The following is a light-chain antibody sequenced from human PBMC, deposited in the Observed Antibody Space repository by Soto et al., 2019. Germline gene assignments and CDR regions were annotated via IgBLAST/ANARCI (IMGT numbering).Light chain of an antibody. CDR2: AAS. J-gene: IGKJ4*01. CDR1: QGISSY. Sequence: DIQMTQSPSSLSASVGDRVTITCRASQGISSYLAWYQQKPGKVPKVLIYAASTLQSGVPSRFSGSGSGTDFTLTISSLQPEDAETYYCQKYNSAPLTLGGGTKVDIK. CDR3: QKYNSAPLT. V-gene: IGKV1-27*01.